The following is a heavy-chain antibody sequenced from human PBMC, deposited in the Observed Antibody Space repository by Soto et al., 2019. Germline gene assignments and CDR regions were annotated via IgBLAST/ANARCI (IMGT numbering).Heavy chain of an antibody. CDR3: ARDLIAAAGTVWFDP. CDR2: IIPIFGTA. Sequence: QVQLVQSGAEVKKPGSSVKVSCKASGVTFSSYAISWVRQAPGQGLEWMGGIIPIFGTANYAQKFQGRVTITADESTSTAYMELSSLRSEDTAVYYCARDLIAAAGTVWFDPWGQGTLVTVSS. V-gene: IGHV1-69*01. D-gene: IGHD6-13*01. J-gene: IGHJ5*02. CDR1: GVTFSSYA.